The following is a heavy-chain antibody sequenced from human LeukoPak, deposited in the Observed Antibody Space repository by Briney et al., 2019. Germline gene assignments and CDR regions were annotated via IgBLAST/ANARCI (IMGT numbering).Heavy chain of an antibody. CDR1: GGTFSSYA. Sequence: GSSVKVSCKASGGTFSSYAISWVRQAPGQGLEWMGGIIPNFGTANYAQKFQGRVTITADESTSTAYMELSSLRSEDTAVYYCALYPNVYCISTSCYNGPRNNWLDPWGQGTLVTVPS. V-gene: IGHV1-69*01. CDR2: IIPNFGTA. CDR3: ALYPNVYCISTSCYNGPRNNWLDP. D-gene: IGHD2-2*02. J-gene: IGHJ5*02.